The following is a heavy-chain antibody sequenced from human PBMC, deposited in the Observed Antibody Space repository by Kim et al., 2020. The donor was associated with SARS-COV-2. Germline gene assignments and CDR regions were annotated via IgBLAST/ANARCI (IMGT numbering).Heavy chain of an antibody. D-gene: IGHD3-10*01. CDR1: VGSFSDYF. CDR3: ARLVRDNRGATDY. CDR2: INHRGST. V-gene: IGHV4-34*01. J-gene: IGHJ4*02. Sequence: SETLSLTCAVYVGSFSDYFWSWIRQPPGKGLEWIGEINHRGSTSYDPSLKSRLTISVDRSKNQFSLKLNSVTAADTAAYYCARLVRDNRGATDYWGQGTLVTVSS.